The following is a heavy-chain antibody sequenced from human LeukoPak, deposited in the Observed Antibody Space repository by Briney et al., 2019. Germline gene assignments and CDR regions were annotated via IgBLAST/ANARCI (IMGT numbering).Heavy chain of an antibody. J-gene: IGHJ4*02. Sequence: SGPTLVNPTQTLTLTCTFSGFSLSTSGVGVGWIRQPPGKALEWLALIYWDDDKRYSPSLKSRLTITKDTSKNQVVLTMTNMDPVDTATYYCAHSTYYYDSSGYPSDADFDYWGQGTLVTVSS. CDR3: AHSTYYYDSSGYPSDADFDY. CDR1: GFSLSTSGVG. D-gene: IGHD3-22*01. CDR2: IYWDDDK. V-gene: IGHV2-5*02.